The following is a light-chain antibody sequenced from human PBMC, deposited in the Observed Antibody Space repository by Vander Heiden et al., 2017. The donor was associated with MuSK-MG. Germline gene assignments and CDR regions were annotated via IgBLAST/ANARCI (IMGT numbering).Light chain of an antibody. CDR2: DVS. CDR3: SSYTSSSTLV. J-gene: IGLJ2*01. CDR1: SSDVGGYNY. Sequence: QPALTQPASVSGSPGQSITISCTGTSSDVGGYNYVSWYQQHPGKAPKLMIYDVSNRPSGVSNRFSGSKSGNTASLTISGLQAEDEADYYCSSYTSSSTLVFGGGTKLTGL. V-gene: IGLV2-14*01.